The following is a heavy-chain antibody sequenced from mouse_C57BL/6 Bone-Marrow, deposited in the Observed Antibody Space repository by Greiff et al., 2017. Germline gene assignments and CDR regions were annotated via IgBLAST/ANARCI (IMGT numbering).Heavy chain of an antibody. V-gene: IGHV1-81*01. CDR1: GYTFTSYG. J-gene: IGHJ4*01. D-gene: IGHD4-1*01. CDR3: ARGLGRGAMDY. Sequence: VKLVESGAELARPGASVKLSCKASGYTFTSYGISWVKQRTGQGLEWIGEIYPRSGNTYYNEKFKGKATLTADKSSSTAYMELRSLTSEDSAVYFCARGLGRGAMDYWGQGTSVTVSS. CDR2: IYPRSGNT.